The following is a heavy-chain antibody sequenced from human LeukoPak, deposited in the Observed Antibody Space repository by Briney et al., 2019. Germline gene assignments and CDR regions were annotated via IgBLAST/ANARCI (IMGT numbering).Heavy chain of an antibody. J-gene: IGHJ4*02. CDR3: ARGLNYVGNSRSKYYLDY. V-gene: IGHV3-53*04. Sequence: GGSLRLSCAASGFTVSSNYMSWVRQAPGKGLEWVSGIYSGGSTYYADSVKGRFTISRHNSKNTLYMQMNSLRTQQTAVYYCARGLNYVGNSRSKYYLDYWGQGTLVTVSS. CDR1: GFTVSSNY. CDR2: IYSGGST. D-gene: IGHD4-23*01.